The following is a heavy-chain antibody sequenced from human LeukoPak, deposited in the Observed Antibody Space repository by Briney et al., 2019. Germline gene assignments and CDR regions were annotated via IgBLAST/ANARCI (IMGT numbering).Heavy chain of an antibody. CDR3: ARDEDAAARAHFDY. J-gene: IGHJ4*02. D-gene: IGHD6-13*01. Sequence: GGSLRLSCAASGFTFSSYAMHWVRQAPGKGLEWVAVISYDGSNKYYADSVKGRFTISRDNSKNTLYLQMNSLRAEDTAVYYCARDEDAAARAHFDYWGQGTLVTVSS. V-gene: IGHV3-30-3*01. CDR2: ISYDGSNK. CDR1: GFTFSSYA.